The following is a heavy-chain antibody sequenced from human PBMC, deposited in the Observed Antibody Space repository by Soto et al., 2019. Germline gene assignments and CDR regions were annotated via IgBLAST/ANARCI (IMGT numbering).Heavy chain of an antibody. CDR2: ISGSGGST. D-gene: IGHD3-10*01. CDR1: GFTFSSYA. CDR3: ARSGGTLLWFGFDY. Sequence: EVQLLESGGGLVQPGGSLRLSCAASGFTFSSYAMSWVRQAPGKGLEWVSAISGSGGSTYYADSVKGRFTISRDNXXNTRYLQMNSLRAEDTAVYYCARSGGTLLWFGFDYWGQGTLVTVSS. J-gene: IGHJ4*02. V-gene: IGHV3-23*01.